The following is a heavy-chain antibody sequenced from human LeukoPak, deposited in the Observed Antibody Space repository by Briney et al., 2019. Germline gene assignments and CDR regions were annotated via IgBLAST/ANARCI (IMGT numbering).Heavy chain of an antibody. D-gene: IGHD1-14*01. CDR1: GLTFSTSG. Sequence: NPGGSLRLSCTASGLTFSTSGFNWVRQAPGKGLEWVASIGPTGSDRYHADSIKGRFTISRDNANNILYLQMNSLRAEDTAVYYCATETNGRHYDYWGQGTLLTVSS. CDR2: IGPTGSDR. V-gene: IGHV3-21*06. J-gene: IGHJ4*02. CDR3: ATETNGRHYDY.